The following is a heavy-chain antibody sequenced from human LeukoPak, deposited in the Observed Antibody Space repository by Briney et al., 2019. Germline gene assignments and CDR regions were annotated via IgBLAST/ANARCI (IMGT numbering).Heavy chain of an antibody. CDR2: INHSGST. CDR3: ARNSRYSSSWYGGYFDY. D-gene: IGHD6-13*01. Sequence: SETLSLTCAVYGGSFSGYYWRWIRQPPGKGLEWIGEINHSGSTNYNPSLKSRVTISVDTSKNQFSLKLSSVTAADTAVYYCARNSRYSSSWYGGYFDYWGQGTLVTVSS. CDR1: GGSFSGYY. J-gene: IGHJ4*02. V-gene: IGHV4-34*01.